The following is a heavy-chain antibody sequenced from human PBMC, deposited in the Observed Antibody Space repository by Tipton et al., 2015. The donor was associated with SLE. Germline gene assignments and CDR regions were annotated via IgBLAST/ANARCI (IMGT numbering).Heavy chain of an antibody. CDR2: VYSGGNT. Sequence: SLRLSCAASGFTFRNYAMGWVRQAPGKGLEWVSAVYSGGNTYYGDSVKGRFTISRDNSKNTVHLQMSSLRVEDTAVYYCVRDIGAFDIWGQGTVVTVSS. V-gene: IGHV3-23*03. CDR1: GFTFRNYA. J-gene: IGHJ3*02. CDR3: VRDIGAFDI. D-gene: IGHD3-3*01.